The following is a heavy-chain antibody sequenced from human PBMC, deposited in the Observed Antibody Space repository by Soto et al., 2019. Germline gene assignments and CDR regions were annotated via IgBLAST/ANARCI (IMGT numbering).Heavy chain of an antibody. CDR2: IKQDGSEK. D-gene: IGHD2-21*02. CDR3: ASRGGNSGYSFDY. J-gene: IGHJ4*02. Sequence: GGSLRLSCAASGLTFSSYWMIWVRQAPGKGLEWVANIKQDGSEKYYVDSVKGRFTISRDNAKNSLYLQMNSLRAEDTAVYYCASRGGNSGYSFDYWGQGTLVTVSS. CDR1: GLTFSSYW. V-gene: IGHV3-7*02.